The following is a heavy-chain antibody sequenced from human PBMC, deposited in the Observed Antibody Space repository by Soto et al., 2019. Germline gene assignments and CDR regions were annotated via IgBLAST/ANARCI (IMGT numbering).Heavy chain of an antibody. CDR2: ISPNGQGI. D-gene: IGHD1-1*01. CDR3: AKDRNCPRDCFHY. V-gene: IGHV3-23*01. J-gene: IGHJ4*02. CDR1: GFTLSSYG. Sequence: GSLLLACAASGFTLSSYGMSWVRQAPGKGLEWVSAISPNGQGIYYADSVRGRFTISRDTFKNTVFLHMDSLRAEDTAVYYCAKDRNCPRDCFHYWGQGTLVTVSS.